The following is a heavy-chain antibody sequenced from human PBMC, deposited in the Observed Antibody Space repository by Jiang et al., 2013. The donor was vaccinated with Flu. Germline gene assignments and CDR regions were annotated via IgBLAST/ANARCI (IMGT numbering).Heavy chain of an antibody. V-gene: IGHV4-39*01. Sequence: LLKPSETLSLTCTVSGGSISSSSYYWGWIRQPPGKGLEWIGSIYYSGSTYYNPSLKSRVTISVDTSKNQFSLKLSSVTAADTAVYYCARHGSVVVITTGDYFDYWGQGTLVTVSS. D-gene: IGHD3-22*01. CDR3: ARHGSVVVITTGDYFDY. J-gene: IGHJ4*02. CDR1: GGSISSSSYY. CDR2: IYYSGST.